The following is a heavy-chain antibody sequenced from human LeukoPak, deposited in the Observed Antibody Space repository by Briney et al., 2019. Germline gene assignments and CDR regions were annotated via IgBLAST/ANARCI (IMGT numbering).Heavy chain of an antibody. CDR2: IRDDGSDK. CDR3: VRHTRRSPGDY. Sequence: GGSLRLSCAASGFTFSSYWMTWVRQAPGKGLEWMANIRDDGSDKYYVDSVKGRFTISRDNAQNTLLLQMDSLRGEDTAVYYCVRHTRRSPGDYWGQGTLVTVST. D-gene: IGHD1-26*01. CDR1: GFTFSSYW. V-gene: IGHV3-7*01. J-gene: IGHJ4*02.